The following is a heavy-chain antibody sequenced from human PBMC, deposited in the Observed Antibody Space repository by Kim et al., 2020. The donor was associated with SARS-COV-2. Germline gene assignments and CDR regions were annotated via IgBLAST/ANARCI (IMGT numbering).Heavy chain of an antibody. CDR2: ISGSGGST. Sequence: GGSLRLSCAASGFTFSSYAMSWVRQAPGKGLEWVSAISGSGGSTYYADSVKGRFTISRDNSKNTLYLQMNSLRAEDTAVYYCAKDRGAYYYDSSGSSFLDYWGQGTLVTVSS. CDR1: GFTFSSYA. J-gene: IGHJ4*02. V-gene: IGHV3-23*01. CDR3: AKDRGAYYYDSSGSSFLDY. D-gene: IGHD3-22*01.